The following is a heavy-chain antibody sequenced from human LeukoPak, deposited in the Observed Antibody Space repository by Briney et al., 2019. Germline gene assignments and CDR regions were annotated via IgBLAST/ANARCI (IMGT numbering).Heavy chain of an antibody. CDR1: GYSISSGYY. V-gene: IGHV4-38-2*02. Sequence: SETLSLTCTVSGYSISSGYYWGWIRQPPGKGLEWIGSIYHSGSTYYNPSLKSRVTISVDTSKNQFSLKLSSVTAADTAVYYCARDSGVVPAAIFSVWGKGTTVTVSS. CDR3: ARDSGVVPAAIFSV. D-gene: IGHD2-2*01. CDR2: IYHSGST. J-gene: IGHJ6*04.